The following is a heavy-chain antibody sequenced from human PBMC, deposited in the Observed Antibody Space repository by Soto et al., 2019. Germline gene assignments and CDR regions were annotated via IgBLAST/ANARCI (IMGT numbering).Heavy chain of an antibody. V-gene: IGHV3-64*01. CDR2: ISSTGVGT. CDR3: ARRARPDLYYVAV. CDR1: GFTLRGYA. Sequence: GGSLRLSCAASGFTLRGYAMDWVRHPPGKGLEHVSGISSTGVGTYYANSVQGRFTISRDNSKNTVYLQMGSLRPEDMAVYYCARRARPDLYYVAVWGKGTTVTVSS. D-gene: IGHD6-6*01. J-gene: IGHJ6*03.